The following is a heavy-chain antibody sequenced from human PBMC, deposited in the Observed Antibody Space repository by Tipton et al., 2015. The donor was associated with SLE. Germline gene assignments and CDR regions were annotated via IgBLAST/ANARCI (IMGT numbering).Heavy chain of an antibody. CDR1: GDSFSSGSSS. D-gene: IGHD4/OR15-4a*01. CDR3: TRGGRGDGANPFDP. CDR2: IYNSGIT. J-gene: IGHJ5*02. V-gene: IGHV4-61*02. Sequence: TLSLTCTVSGDSFSSGSSSWNWVRQPAGKGLEWIGLIYNSGITNYNPSLQSRVTLSADTSKNQFSLKLTSVTVADTAVYYCTRGGRGDGANPFDPWGQGTLVTVSS.